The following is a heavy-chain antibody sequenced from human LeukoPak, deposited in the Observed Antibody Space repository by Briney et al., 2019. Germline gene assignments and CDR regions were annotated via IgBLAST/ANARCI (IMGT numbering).Heavy chain of an antibody. CDR3: ARWTRDGYNYYFDY. V-gene: IGHV1-18*01. CDR2: ISGYNSYT. D-gene: IGHD5-24*01. CDR1: GYTFVNYG. Sequence: ASVKVSCKASGYTFVNYGINWVRQAPGQGLEWMGWISGYNSYTNYAQRFQGRVTMTTDTSTSTAYMELRSLRSDDTAVYYCARWTRDGYNYYFDYWGQGTLVTVSS. J-gene: IGHJ4*02.